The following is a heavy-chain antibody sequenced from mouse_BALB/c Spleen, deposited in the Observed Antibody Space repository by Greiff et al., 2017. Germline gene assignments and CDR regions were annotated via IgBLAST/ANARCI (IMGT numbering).Heavy chain of an antibody. CDR3: ARTGLRGY. Sequence: VQLVESGPGLVKPSQSLSLTCTVTGYSITSDYAWNWIRQFPGNKLEWMGYISYSGSTSYNPSLKSRISITRDTSKNQFFLQLNSVTTEDTATYYCARTGLRGYWGQGTTLTVSS. CDR2: ISYSGST. J-gene: IGHJ2*01. D-gene: IGHD1-1*01. CDR1: GYSITSDYA. V-gene: IGHV3-2*02.